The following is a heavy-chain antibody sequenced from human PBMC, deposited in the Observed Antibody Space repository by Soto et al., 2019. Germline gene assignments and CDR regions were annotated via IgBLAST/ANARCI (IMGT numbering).Heavy chain of an antibody. CDR1: GYTFTGYY. D-gene: IGHD3-10*01. Sequence: ASVKVSRKASGYTFTGYYIYWVRQAPGRGLVSMGWMNPNTGGANYAEKFQDRITMTRDTSISTGYMELSGLRSDDTATYYCARAIRGHLITLWGQGTLVTVSS. J-gene: IGHJ4*02. V-gene: IGHV1-2*02. CDR2: MNPNTGGA. CDR3: ARAIRGHLITL.